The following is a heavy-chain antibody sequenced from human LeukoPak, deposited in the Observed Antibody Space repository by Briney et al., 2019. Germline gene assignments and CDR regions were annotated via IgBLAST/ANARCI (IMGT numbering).Heavy chain of an antibody. CDR2: IRYDGTNK. CDR3: ARVKQTSSSSWSMDV. CDR1: AFTFSSYA. V-gene: IGHV3-30*02. J-gene: IGHJ6*03. D-gene: IGHD6-6*01. Sequence: GGSLRLSCAASAFTFSSYAMHWVRQAPGKGLEWVAFIRYDGTNKNYADSVKGRFTISRDNSKNTLYLQMNSLRAEDTAVYYCARVKQTSSSSWSMDVWGKGTTVTVSS.